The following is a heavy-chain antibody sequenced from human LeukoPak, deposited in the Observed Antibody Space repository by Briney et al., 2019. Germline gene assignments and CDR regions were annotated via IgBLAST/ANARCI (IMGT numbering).Heavy chain of an antibody. V-gene: IGHV4-38-2*02. CDR3: ARAYWGLGAFDI. J-gene: IGHJ3*02. D-gene: IGHD7-27*01. CDR2: IYHSGST. CDR1: GYSISSGYY. Sequence: SETLSLTCTVSGYSISSGYYWDWIRQPPGKGLEWIGYIYHSGSTYYNPSLKSRVTISVDTSENQFSLMLSSVTAADTAVYYCARAYWGLGAFDIWGQGTMVTVSS.